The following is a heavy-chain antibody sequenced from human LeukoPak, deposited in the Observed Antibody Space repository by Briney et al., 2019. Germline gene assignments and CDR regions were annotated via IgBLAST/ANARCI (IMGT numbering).Heavy chain of an antibody. CDR2: ITRSSSIM. Sequence: GGSLRLSCAVSGFTFSGYSMNWVRQAPGKGLEWVSYITRSSSIMNYADSMKGRFTISRDNAKNSLYLQMNSLRDEDTAVYFCARDVDYGFDYWGQGTLVTVSS. J-gene: IGHJ4*02. CDR3: ARDVDYGFDY. D-gene: IGHD4-17*01. V-gene: IGHV3-48*02. CDR1: GFTFSGYS.